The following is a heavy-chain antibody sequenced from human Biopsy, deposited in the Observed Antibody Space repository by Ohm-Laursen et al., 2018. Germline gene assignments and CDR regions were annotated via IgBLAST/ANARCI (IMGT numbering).Heavy chain of an antibody. D-gene: IGHD3-16*01. CDR3: ARLTGDYIWGNWRINHDPFDI. CDR1: GGSFSGYY. V-gene: IGHV4-34*01. J-gene: IGHJ3*02. CDR2: VSHSGST. Sequence: SDTLSLTCAVSGGSFSGYYWSWIRQTPGKGLEWIGEVSHSGSTNYNPSLKSRVTISVDTSKNQFSLNLSSVTAADTAVYYCARLTGDYIWGNWRINHDPFDIWDHGTSVTVSS.